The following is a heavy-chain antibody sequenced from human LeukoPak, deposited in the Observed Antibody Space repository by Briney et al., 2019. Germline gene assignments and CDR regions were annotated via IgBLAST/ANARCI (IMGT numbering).Heavy chain of an antibody. CDR2: INHGGST. J-gene: IGHJ4*02. Sequence: SETLSLTCAVYGGSFSGYYWSWIRQPPGKGLEWIGEINHGGSTNYNPSLKSRVTISVDTSKNQFSLKLSSVTAADTAVYYCARGFVPVTVTYYYFDYWGQGTLVTVSS. V-gene: IGHV4-34*01. D-gene: IGHD4-17*01. CDR3: ARGFVPVTVTYYYFDY. CDR1: GGSFSGYY.